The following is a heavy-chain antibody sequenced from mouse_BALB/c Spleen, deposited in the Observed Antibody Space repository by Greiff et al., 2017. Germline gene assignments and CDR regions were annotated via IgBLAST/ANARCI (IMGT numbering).Heavy chain of an antibody. Sequence: EVQLQQSGTVLARPGASVKMSCKASGYSFTSYWMHWVKQRPGQGLEWIGAIYPGNSDTSYNQKFKGKAKLTAVTSASTAYMELSSLTNEDSAVYYCTSTYQAWFAYWGQGTLVTVSA. V-gene: IGHV1-5*01. D-gene: IGHD5-1*01. J-gene: IGHJ3*01. CDR3: TSTYQAWFAY. CDR2: IYPGNSDT. CDR1: GYSFTSYW.